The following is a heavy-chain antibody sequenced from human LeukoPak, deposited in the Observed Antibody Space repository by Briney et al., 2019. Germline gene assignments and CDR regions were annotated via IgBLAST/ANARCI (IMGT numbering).Heavy chain of an antibody. CDR3: VTRYIVATPLDY. J-gene: IGHJ4*02. Sequence: SETLSLTCAVSGYSISSGYYWGWIRQPPGKGLEWIGSIYHSGRTYYNPSLKSRVTISVDTSKNQFSLKLSSVTAADTAVYYCVTRYIVATPLDYWGQGTLVTVSS. CDR1: GYSISSGYY. V-gene: IGHV4-38-2*01. D-gene: IGHD5-12*01. CDR2: IYHSGRT.